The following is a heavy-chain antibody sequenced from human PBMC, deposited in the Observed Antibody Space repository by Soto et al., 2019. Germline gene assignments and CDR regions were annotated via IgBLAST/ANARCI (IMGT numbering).Heavy chain of an antibody. Sequence: SETLPLTCAVSGSSIRSSTWWSWVRQPPGKGLEWIGEIYHSGSTNYNPSLKSRVTISVDKSKNQFSLKLSSVTAADTAVFYCAIDCISTSCYTYWGQGTLVTVS. CDR1: GSSIRSSTW. CDR3: AIDCISTSCYTY. V-gene: IGHV4-4*02. J-gene: IGHJ4*02. D-gene: IGHD2-2*02. CDR2: IYHSGST.